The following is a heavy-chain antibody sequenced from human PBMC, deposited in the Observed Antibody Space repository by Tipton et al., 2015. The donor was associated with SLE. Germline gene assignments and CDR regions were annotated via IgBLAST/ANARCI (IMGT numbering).Heavy chain of an antibody. D-gene: IGHD3-10*01. Sequence: TLSLTCAVYGGSFSGYYWNWIRQPPGKGLEWIGEINHSGSTNYNPSLKSRVTISIDTSKSHFFLRLRSVTAADTAVYYCASPGTYGSGSFDPWGQGTLVVVSS. CDR1: GGSFSGYY. J-gene: IGHJ5*02. V-gene: IGHV4-34*01. CDR3: ASPGTYGSGSFDP. CDR2: INHSGST.